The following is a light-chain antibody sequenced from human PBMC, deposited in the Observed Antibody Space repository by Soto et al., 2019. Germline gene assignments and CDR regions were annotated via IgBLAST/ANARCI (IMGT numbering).Light chain of an antibody. Sequence: EIVLTQSPATLSLSPGERATLSCRASQSVSSYLAWYQQKPGQAPRLLIYDASNRATGIPARFSGSGSGTDVTLTISSLEPEDFAVYYCQQRSNLPFIYTFGQGAKLEIK. CDR2: DAS. J-gene: IGKJ2*01. V-gene: IGKV3-11*01. CDR3: QQRSNLPFIYT. CDR1: QSVSSY.